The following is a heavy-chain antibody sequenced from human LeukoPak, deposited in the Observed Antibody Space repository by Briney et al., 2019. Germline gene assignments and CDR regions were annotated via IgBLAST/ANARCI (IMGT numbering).Heavy chain of an antibody. D-gene: IGHD2-15*01. CDR3: ARDPSYCSGGSCYRVYFDY. CDR1: GCTFTSYG. V-gene: IGHV1-18*01. J-gene: IGHJ4*02. CDR2: ISAYNGNT. Sequence: GASVKVSCKASGCTFTSYGISWVRQAPGQGLEWMGWISAYNGNTNYAQKLQGRVTMTTDTSTSTAYMELRSLRSDDTAVYYCARDPSYCSGGSCYRVYFDYWGQGTLVTVSS.